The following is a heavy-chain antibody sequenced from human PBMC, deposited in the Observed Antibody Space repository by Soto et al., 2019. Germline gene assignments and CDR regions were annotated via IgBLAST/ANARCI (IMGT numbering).Heavy chain of an antibody. CDR2: MNPNSGNT. D-gene: IGHD3-3*01. CDR3: ARGGGSGTVATDYYGMDV. CDR1: GYTFTSYD. V-gene: IGHV1-8*01. J-gene: IGHJ6*02. Sequence: ASVKVSCKASGYTFTSYDINWVRQATGQGLEWMGWMNPNSGNTGYAQKFQGRVTMTRNTSISTVYMELSSLRSEDTAVYYCARGGGSGTVATDYYGMDVWGQGTTVTVSS.